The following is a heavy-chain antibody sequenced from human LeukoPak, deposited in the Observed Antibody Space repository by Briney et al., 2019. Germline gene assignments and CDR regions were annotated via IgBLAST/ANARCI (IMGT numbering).Heavy chain of an antibody. D-gene: IGHD3-3*01. CDR3: ARAERRSYDFWGDQHYYYMDV. CDR1: GYTFTRYD. V-gene: IGHV1-8*03. CDR2: MNPSSGNT. Sequence: ASVKVSCKASGYTFTRYDINWVRQAAGQGLEWMGWMNPSSGNTGYAQKFQDRVTITRDTSMSTAYMELSSLRSEDTAVYYCARAERRSYDFWGDQHYYYMDVWGEGTTVTVSS. J-gene: IGHJ6*03.